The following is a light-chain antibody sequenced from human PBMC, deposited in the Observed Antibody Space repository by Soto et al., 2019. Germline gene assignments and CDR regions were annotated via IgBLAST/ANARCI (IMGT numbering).Light chain of an antibody. CDR3: CSYAGRSHIL. V-gene: IGLV2-11*01. Sequence: QSVLTQPRSVSGSPGQSVTISCTGTDSDVGGYNYVSWYLQHPGKAPKLLIYDVTKRPSGVPDRFSGSKSGNTASLTISGLQSEDEADYYCCSYAGRSHILFGGGTKLTVL. CDR1: DSDVGGYNY. J-gene: IGLJ2*01. CDR2: DVT.